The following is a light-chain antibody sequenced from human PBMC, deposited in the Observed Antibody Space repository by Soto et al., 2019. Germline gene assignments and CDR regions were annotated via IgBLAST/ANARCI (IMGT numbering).Light chain of an antibody. V-gene: IGKV1-5*03. CDR3: QQWNVYPGT. CDR1: QSMSRW. Sequence: DIQMTQSPSTLSVSVGDRVTITCRASQSMSRWVAWYQQKPGRAPELLIYEASSLKSGVPSRFNGSGSGTDFSRAISSLQPDNFASYYCQQWNVYPGTFGQETKVHIK. CDR2: EAS. J-gene: IGKJ1*01.